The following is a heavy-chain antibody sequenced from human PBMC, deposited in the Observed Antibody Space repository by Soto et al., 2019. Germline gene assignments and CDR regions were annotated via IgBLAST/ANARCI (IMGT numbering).Heavy chain of an antibody. CDR1: GDSISSGDYY. D-gene: IGHD2-15*01. CDR2: IYYSGST. V-gene: IGHV4-30-4*01. Sequence: SETLSLTCTVSGDSISSGDYYWSWIRQPPGKGLEWIGYIYYSGSTNYNPSLKSRVTISVDTSKNQFSLKLSSVTAADTAVYYCARVRGRLLRFDPWGQGTLVTVS. J-gene: IGHJ5*02. CDR3: ARVRGRLLRFDP.